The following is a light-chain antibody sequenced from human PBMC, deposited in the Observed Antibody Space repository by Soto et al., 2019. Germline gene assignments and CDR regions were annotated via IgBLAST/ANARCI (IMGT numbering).Light chain of an antibody. J-gene: IGKJ1*01. Sequence: ETVSTQSLGTLSLSTGERATLSCRASRTISSSSLAWYQQKPGQAPRLLIYSTSNRATGIPDRFSGSGSGTDFTLTISRLEPEDFTVYHCQQYGDSPWTFGQGTKVDI. CDR1: RTISSSS. V-gene: IGKV3-20*01. CDR2: STS. CDR3: QQYGDSPWT.